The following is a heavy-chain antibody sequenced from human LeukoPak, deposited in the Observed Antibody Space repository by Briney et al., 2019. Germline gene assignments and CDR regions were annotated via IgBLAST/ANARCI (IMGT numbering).Heavy chain of an antibody. J-gene: IGHJ5*02. CDR2: IYYSGST. CDR1: GGSISSYY. Sequence: PSETLSLTCTVSGGSISSYYWSWIRHPPGKGLEWIGYIYYSGSTNYKSSLKSRVTISVDTSKNQFSLKLSSVTAADTAVYYCARLTGYSSESWFDPWGQGTLVTVSS. D-gene: IGHD3-9*01. CDR3: ARLTGYSSESWFDP. V-gene: IGHV4-59*01.